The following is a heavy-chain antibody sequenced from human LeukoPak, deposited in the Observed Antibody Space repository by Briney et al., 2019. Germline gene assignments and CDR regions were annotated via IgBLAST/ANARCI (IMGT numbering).Heavy chain of an antibody. CDR1: GYTFTTYN. D-gene: IGHD3-10*01. J-gene: IGHJ5*02. Sequence: ASVKVSCKASGYTFTTYNINWVRQAPGQGLEWMGWINPNSGGTNYAQKFQGRVTMTRDTSISTAYTELSRLRSDDTAVYYCARARLMVRGVFDPWGQGTLVTVSS. CDR2: INPNSGGT. V-gene: IGHV1-2*02. CDR3: ARARLMVRGVFDP.